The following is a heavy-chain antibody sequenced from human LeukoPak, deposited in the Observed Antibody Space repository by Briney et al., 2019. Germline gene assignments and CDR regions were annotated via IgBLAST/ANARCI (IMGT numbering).Heavy chain of an antibody. CDR2: IIPILGIA. CDR1: GGTFSSYA. Sequence: SVKVSCKASGGTFSSYAISWVRQAPGQGLEWMGRIIPILGIANYAQKFQGRVTITADKSTSTAYMEASSLRSEDPAVYYCARLPSRDGYNFIGYWGQGTLVTVSS. J-gene: IGHJ4*02. D-gene: IGHD5-24*01. CDR3: ARLPSRDGYNFIGY. V-gene: IGHV1-69*04.